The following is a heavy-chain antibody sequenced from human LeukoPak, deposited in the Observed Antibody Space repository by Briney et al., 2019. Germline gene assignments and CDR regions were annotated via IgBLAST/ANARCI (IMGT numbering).Heavy chain of an antibody. CDR1: GGSISSYY. CDR3: ARVRLPNWFDP. D-gene: IGHD4-11*01. CDR2: IYHSGST. J-gene: IGHJ5*02. V-gene: IGHV4-59*12. Sequence: SETLSLTCTVSGGSISSYYWSWIRQPPGKGLEWIGYIYHSGSTYYNPSLKSRVTISVDRSKNQFSLKLSSVTAADTAVYYCARVRLPNWFDPWGQGTLVTVSS.